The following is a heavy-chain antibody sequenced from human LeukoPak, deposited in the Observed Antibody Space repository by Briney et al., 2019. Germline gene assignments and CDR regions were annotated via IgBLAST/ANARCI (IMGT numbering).Heavy chain of an antibody. V-gene: IGHV4-59*01. CDR1: GGSISSYY. CDR2: IYYSGST. J-gene: IGHJ5*02. CDR3: AREDYDSSGYHP. D-gene: IGHD3-22*01. Sequence: SETLSLTCTVSGGSISSYYWSWIRQPPGKGLEWIGYIYYSGSTNYNPSLKSRVTISVDTSKNQFSLKLSSVTAADTAVYYCAREDYDSSGYHPWGQGTLVTVSS.